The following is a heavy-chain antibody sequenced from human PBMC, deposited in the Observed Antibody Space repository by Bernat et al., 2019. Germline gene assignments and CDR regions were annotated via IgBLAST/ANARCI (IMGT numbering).Heavy chain of an antibody. Sequence: EVQLVESRGGLVKPGGSLRLSCAASGFTFSSYSMTWVRQAPGKGLEWVSSISSSSSYIYYADSVKGRFTISRDNAKNSLYLQMNSLRAEDTAVYYCARDGTGYDYIWGSLRNYYYYMDVWGKGTTVTVSS. CDR1: GFTFSSYS. D-gene: IGHD3-16*01. V-gene: IGHV3-21*01. J-gene: IGHJ6*03. CDR2: ISSSSSYI. CDR3: ARDGTGYDYIWGSLRNYYYYMDV.